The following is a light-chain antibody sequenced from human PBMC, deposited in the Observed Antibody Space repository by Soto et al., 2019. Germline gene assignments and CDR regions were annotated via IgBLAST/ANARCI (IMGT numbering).Light chain of an antibody. J-gene: IGKJ1*01. Sequence: EVVLTQSPGTLSLSPGERATLSCRASQSVSKYFVWYQQKPGQAPRLLIYGASSRASGIPDRFSGSGSGTDFTLTINRLGPEDSAVYYCQQYGTTLWTFGQGTKVEIK. V-gene: IGKV3-20*01. CDR3: QQYGTTLWT. CDR2: GAS. CDR1: QSVSKY.